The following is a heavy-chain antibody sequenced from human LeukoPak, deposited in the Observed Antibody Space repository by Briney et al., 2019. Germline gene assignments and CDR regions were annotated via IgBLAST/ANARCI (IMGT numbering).Heavy chain of an antibody. Sequence: GASVKVSCKASGYTFTSYDINWVRQATGQGLEWMGWMNPNSGNTGYAQKFHGRVTMTRNTSISTAYMELSSLRSEDTAVYYCARSDYGDYWHYYYYMDVWGKGTTVTVSS. D-gene: IGHD4-17*01. CDR1: GYTFTSYD. V-gene: IGHV1-8*01. J-gene: IGHJ6*03. CDR3: ARSDYGDYWHYYYYMDV. CDR2: MNPNSGNT.